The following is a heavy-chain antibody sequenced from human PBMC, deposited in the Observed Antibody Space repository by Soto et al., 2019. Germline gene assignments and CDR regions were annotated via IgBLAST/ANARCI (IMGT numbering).Heavy chain of an antibody. CDR1: GFTFSSYA. D-gene: IGHD3-16*01. CDR2: ISGSGGST. V-gene: IGHV3-23*01. J-gene: IGHJ4*02. CDR3: ASPGGRGWGYFDS. Sequence: EVQLLESGGGLVQPGGSLRLSCAASGFTFSSYAMSWVRQAPGKGLEWVSAISGSGGSTYYADSVKGRFTISRDNSKNRLYLKRTSGGAGDPAVYSCASPGGRGWGYFDSGGKGPLVPVSS.